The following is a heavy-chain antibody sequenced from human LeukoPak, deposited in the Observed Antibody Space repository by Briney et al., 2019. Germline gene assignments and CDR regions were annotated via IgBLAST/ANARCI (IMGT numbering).Heavy chain of an antibody. CDR3: ARGRDGYNFYSDFDY. V-gene: IGHV1-3*01. D-gene: IGHD5-24*01. Sequence: KFQGRVTITRDTSASTAYMELSSLRSEDTAVYYCARGRDGYNFYSDFDYWGQGTLVTVSS. J-gene: IGHJ4*02.